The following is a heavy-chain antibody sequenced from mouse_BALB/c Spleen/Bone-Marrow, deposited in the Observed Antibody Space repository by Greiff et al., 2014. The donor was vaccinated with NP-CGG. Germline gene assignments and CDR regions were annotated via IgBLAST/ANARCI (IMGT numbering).Heavy chain of an antibody. V-gene: IGHV5-9-4*01. CDR2: ISSGGSYT. CDR1: GFTFSSYA. J-gene: IGHJ4*01. D-gene: IGHD2-4*01. Sequence: VQLKQSGGGLVKPGGSLKLSCAASGFTFSSYAMSWVRQSPEKRLEWVAEISSGGSYTYYPDTVTGRFTISRDNAKNTLYLEMSSLRSEDTAMYYWAREGLRRRAAMDYWGQGTSVTVSS. CDR3: AREGLRRRAAMDY.